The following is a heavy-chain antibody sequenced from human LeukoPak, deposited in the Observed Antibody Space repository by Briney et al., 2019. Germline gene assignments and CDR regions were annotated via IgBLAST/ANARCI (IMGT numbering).Heavy chain of an antibody. CDR2: ISYDGSNK. V-gene: IGHV3-30*18. Sequence: GGSLRLSCAASGFTFSSYGMHWVRQAPGKGLEWVAVISYDGSNKYYADSVKGRFSISRDNSKNTLYLQMNSLRAEDTAVYYCAKIPEGGRNWNDGSYHWGQGTLVTVSS. J-gene: IGHJ5*02. CDR1: GFTFSSYG. D-gene: IGHD1-1*01. CDR3: AKIPEGGRNWNDGSYH.